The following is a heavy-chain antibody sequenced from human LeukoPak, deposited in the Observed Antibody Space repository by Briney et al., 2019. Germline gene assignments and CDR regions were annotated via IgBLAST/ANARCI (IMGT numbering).Heavy chain of an antibody. CDR3: ARGRLYYDSSGYYSGFDY. V-gene: IGHV4-34*01. J-gene: IGHJ4*02. Sequence: SETLSLTCAVYGGSFSGYYWSWIRQPPGKGLEWIGEINHSGSTNYNPSLKGRVTISVDTSKNQFSLKLSSVTAADTAVYYCARGRLYYDSSGYYSGFDYWGQGTLVTVSS. D-gene: IGHD3-22*01. CDR1: GGSFSGYY. CDR2: INHSGST.